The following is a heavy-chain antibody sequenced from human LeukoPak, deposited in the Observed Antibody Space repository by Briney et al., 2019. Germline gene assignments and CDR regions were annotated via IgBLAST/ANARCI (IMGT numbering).Heavy chain of an antibody. CDR2: ISSSGSTI. D-gene: IGHD2-15*01. Sequence: GGSLRLSCAASGFTISDYYMSWIRQAPGKGLEWVSYISSSGSTIYYADSVKGRFTISRDNAKNSLYLQMNSLRAEDTAVYYCARDLEYCSGGSCYRPFDIWGQGTMVTVSS. CDR3: ARDLEYCSGGSCYRPFDI. J-gene: IGHJ3*02. V-gene: IGHV3-11*01. CDR1: GFTISDYY.